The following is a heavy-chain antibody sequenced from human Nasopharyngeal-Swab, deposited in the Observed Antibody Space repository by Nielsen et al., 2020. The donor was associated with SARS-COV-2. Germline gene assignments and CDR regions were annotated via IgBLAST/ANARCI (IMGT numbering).Heavy chain of an antibody. CDR2: MNPNSGNT. D-gene: IGHD5-12*01. CDR1: GYTFTSYD. CDR3: ARGFIVATIFHYYYYMDV. V-gene: IGHV1-8*01. J-gene: IGHJ6*03. Sequence: SVKVSCKASGYTFTSYDINWVRQATGQGLERMGWMNPNSGNTGYAQKFQGRVTMTRNTSISTAYMELSSLRSEDTAVYYCARGFIVATIFHYYYYMDVWGKGTTVTVSS.